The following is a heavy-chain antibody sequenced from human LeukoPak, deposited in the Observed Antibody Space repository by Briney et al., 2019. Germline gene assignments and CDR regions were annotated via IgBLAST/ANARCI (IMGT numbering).Heavy chain of an antibody. CDR1: GFTFSRYG. CDR2: IRYDGSNE. D-gene: IGHD3-22*01. Sequence: GGSLRLSCAASGFTFSRYGMHWVRQAPGKGLEWVSFIRYDGSNEYYADSVKGRFTISRDNSKNTLYLQMNSLRPEDTAVYYCAKDFSVYYYDSRVLDYWGQGTLVTVSS. V-gene: IGHV3-30*02. J-gene: IGHJ4*02. CDR3: AKDFSVYYYDSRVLDY.